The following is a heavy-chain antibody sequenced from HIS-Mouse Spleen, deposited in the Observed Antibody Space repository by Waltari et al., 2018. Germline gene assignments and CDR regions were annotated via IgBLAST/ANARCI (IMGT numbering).Heavy chain of an antibody. CDR1: GFTFSRYS. J-gene: IGHJ3*02. D-gene: IGHD7-27*01. CDR2: ISSSSSDI. Sequence: EVQLVESGGGLVKPGGSLRLSCAASGFTFSRYSMNWVRQAPGKGLEWVSSISSSSSDIYYADSVKGRFTISRDNAKNSLYLQMNSLRAEDTAVYYCARATKLGMGAFDIWGQGTMVTVSS. CDR3: ARATKLGMGAFDI. V-gene: IGHV3-21*01.